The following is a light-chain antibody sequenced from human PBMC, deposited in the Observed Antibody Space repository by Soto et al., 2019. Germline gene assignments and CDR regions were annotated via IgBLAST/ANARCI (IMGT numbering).Light chain of an antibody. CDR2: GAS. V-gene: IGKV3-15*01. CDR1: QSVSSN. Sequence: EIVMTQSPATLSVSPGERATLSCRASQSVSSNLAWYQQKPGQAPRLLIYGASTRATGIPARFSGSGSGTEFTLTISSLQSEDFAVYYSQKYNNWPPITFGQGTKLEIK. J-gene: IGKJ2*01. CDR3: QKYNNWPPIT.